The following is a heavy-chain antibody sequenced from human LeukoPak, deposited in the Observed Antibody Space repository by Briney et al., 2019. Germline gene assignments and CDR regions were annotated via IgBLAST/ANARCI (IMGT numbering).Heavy chain of an antibody. V-gene: IGHV4-59*01. CDR1: GGSISSYY. D-gene: IGHD6-6*01. CDR3: ARSPSSSWGGFDY. CDR2: IYYSGST. Sequence: PSETLSLTCTVSGGSISSYYWSWIRQPPGKGLEWIGYIYYSGSTNYNPSLQSRVTISVDTSKNQFSLKLSSVTAADTAVYYCARSPSSSWGGFDYWGQGTLVTVSS. J-gene: IGHJ4*02.